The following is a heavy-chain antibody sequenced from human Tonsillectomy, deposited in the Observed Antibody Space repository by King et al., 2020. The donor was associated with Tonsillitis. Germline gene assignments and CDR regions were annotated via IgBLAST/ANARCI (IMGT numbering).Heavy chain of an antibody. V-gene: IGHV3-30*18. CDR1: GFSFSNYG. Sequence: QLVQSGGGVVQPGRSLRLSCAASGFSFSNYGMHWVRQAPGKGLEWVAVISDDGGNKYYVDSVKGRFTISRDNSKNTLYLQMNSLRAEDTAVYYCAKANGGGIAVAGTISYYYGMDVWGQGTTVTVSS. CDR3: AKANGGGIAVAGTISYYYGMDV. D-gene: IGHD6-19*01. J-gene: IGHJ6*02. CDR2: ISDDGGNK.